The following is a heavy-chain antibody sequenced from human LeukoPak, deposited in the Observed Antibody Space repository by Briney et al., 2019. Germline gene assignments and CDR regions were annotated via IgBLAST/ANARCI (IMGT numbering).Heavy chain of an antibody. V-gene: IGHV1-69*13. D-gene: IGHD5-18*01. Sequence: SVKVSCKAYGGTFSTYRISWVRQAPGQGLEWMGGVIPILGTAHYAQKFQGRVTITADVYTSTAYMEVSSLRSEDTAVYYCATDAPSDTALASAFDIWGQGTMVTVSP. J-gene: IGHJ3*02. CDR1: GGTFSTYR. CDR2: VIPILGTA. CDR3: ATDAPSDTALASAFDI.